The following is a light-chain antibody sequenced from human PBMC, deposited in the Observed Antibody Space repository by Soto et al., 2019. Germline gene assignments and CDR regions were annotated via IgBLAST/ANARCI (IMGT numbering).Light chain of an antibody. J-gene: IGLJ1*01. CDR1: SSDVGSYIL. CDR2: EAT. CDR3: CSYAGSNNFYV. V-gene: IGLV2-23*01. Sequence: QSVLTQPASVSGSPGHSITISCTGTSSDVGSYILVSWYQQHPGKAPKLMIYEATKRPSGVSGRFSGSKSGNTASLTISGLQAEDEADYYCCSYAGSNNFYVFGTGNKVTVL.